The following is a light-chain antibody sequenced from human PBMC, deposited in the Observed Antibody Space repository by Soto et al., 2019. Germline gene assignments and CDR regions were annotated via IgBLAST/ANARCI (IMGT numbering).Light chain of an antibody. V-gene: IGKV1-39*01. CDR2: AAS. CDR3: QQSYSTPPT. Sequence: DIQMTQSPSSLSASVGDRVTINCRASQSISSYLNWYQQKPGKAPKLLIYAASSLQSGVPSRFSGSGSGTDFTLTISSLQPEDFATYYCQQSYSTPPTFGGGTKVDI. CDR1: QSISSY. J-gene: IGKJ4*01.